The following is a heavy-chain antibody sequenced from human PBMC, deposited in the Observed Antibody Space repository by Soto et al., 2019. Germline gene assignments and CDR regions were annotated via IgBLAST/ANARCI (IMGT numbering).Heavy chain of an antibody. D-gene: IGHD6-13*01. J-gene: IGHJ4*02. Sequence: SVKVSCMASAGTFSSYAISWVRQAPGQGLEWMGGISPIFGTADYAQKFQGRVTITADESTSTAYMELSSLRSEDTAVYYCARGPPLYSPTSYYFDYWGQGTLVTVSS. V-gene: IGHV1-69*13. CDR2: ISPIFGTA. CDR1: AGTFSSYA. CDR3: ARGPPLYSPTSYYFDY.